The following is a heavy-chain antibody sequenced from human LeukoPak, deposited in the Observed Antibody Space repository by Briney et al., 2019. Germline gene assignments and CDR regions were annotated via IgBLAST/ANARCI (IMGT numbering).Heavy chain of an antibody. CDR3: ARRGTGALPFDY. D-gene: IGHD7-27*01. J-gene: IGHJ4*02. Sequence: SETLSLTCTVSGGSISGYYWGWIRQPPGEGLEWIGSIYYSGSTYYNPSLKSRVTISVDTSKNQFSLKLSSVTAADTAVYYCARRGTGALPFDYWGQGTLATVSS. CDR1: GGSISGYY. CDR2: IYYSGST. V-gene: IGHV4-39*01.